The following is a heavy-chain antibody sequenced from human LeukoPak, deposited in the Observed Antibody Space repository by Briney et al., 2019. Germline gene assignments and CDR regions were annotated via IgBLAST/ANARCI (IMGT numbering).Heavy chain of an antibody. Sequence: GGSLRLSCAASGFTFSSYWMSWVRQAPGKGLEWVANIKQDGSEKYYVDSVKGRFTISRDNAKNLLYLQMNSLRAEDTAVYYCARVPSRYDSSGYYYGWGQGTLVTVSS. CDR2: IKQDGSEK. V-gene: IGHV3-7*01. CDR1: GFTFSSYW. D-gene: IGHD3-22*01. J-gene: IGHJ4*02. CDR3: ARVPSRYDSSGYYYG.